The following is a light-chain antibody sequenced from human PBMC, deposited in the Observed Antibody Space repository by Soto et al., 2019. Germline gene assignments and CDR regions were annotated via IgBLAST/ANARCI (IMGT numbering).Light chain of an antibody. Sequence: QSVLTQPASVSGSPGQSITISCTGTSSDIGTYNFVSWYQQHPGKAPKPIIYEVSSRPSEISDRFSGSKSGDTASLTISGLQAEDEAEYYCSSKINNNTPLYVFGTGTKVTVL. CDR3: SSKINNNTPLYV. CDR1: SSDIGTYNF. V-gene: IGLV2-14*01. J-gene: IGLJ1*01. CDR2: EVS.